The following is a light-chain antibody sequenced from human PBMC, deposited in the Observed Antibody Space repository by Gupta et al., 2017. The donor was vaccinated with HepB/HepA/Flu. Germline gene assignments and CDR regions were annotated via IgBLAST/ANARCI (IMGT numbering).Light chain of an antibody. CDR2: ETN. V-gene: IGLV1-51*01. J-gene: IGLJ2*01. CDR3: ETWDTSLHTGV. Sequence: HSVLSQPPSVSASPGQKVTISCSGSNSNVGNKYVSWYQQFPGTAPKLLIYETNKRPSGIPDRFSGSKSGTSATLGITGLQTGDEAEYYCETWDTSLHTGVFGGGTKLTVL. CDR1: NSNVGNKY.